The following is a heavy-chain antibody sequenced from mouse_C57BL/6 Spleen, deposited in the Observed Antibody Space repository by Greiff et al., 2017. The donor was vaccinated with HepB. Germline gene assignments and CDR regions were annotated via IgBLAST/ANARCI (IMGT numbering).Heavy chain of an antibody. Sequence: VQLQQSGAELARPGASVKLSCKASGYTFTSYGISWVKQRTGQGLEWIGEIYPRSGNTYYNAKYKGKATLTADKSSSTAYMDLRSLTSAGSAVYLWARSAYHDYDVGAMDYWGQGTSVTVAA. D-gene: IGHD2-4*01. CDR2: IYPRSGNT. J-gene: IGHJ4*01. V-gene: IGHV1-81*01. CDR1: GYTFTSYG. CDR3: ARSAYHDYDVGAMDY.